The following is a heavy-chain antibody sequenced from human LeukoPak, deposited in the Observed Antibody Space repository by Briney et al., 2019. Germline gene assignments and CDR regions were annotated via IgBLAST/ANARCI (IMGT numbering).Heavy chain of an antibody. J-gene: IGHJ3*02. CDR2: SSNGGSL. V-gene: IGHV3-23*01. Sequence: GGSLRLSCAASGFTFSTYAMGWVRQAPGKGLEWVSASSNGGSLYYADSVKGRFTISRDNTRNTLYQQMNSLRVEDTAVYYCARDPGYYYDTPDAFDIWGQGTMVTVSS. CDR1: GFTFSTYA. CDR3: ARDPGYYYDTPDAFDI. D-gene: IGHD3-22*01.